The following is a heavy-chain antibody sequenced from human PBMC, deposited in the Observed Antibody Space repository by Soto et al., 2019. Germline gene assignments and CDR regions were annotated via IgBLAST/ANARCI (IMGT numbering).Heavy chain of an antibody. Sequence: QVQLQQWGAGLLEPSETLSLTCAVYGGSFSGYYWTWIRQSPEKGLEWIGEVNHSGTTYYNPSLKTRVTRSVHTPKNQLSLKMSSVTAADTAVYYCARGIGYCSSINCYSSRRLRFDSWGQGTLVTVSS. D-gene: IGHD2-2*01. CDR1: GGSFSGYY. J-gene: IGHJ4*02. CDR3: ARGIGYCSSINCYSSRRLRFDS. CDR2: VNHSGTT. V-gene: IGHV4-34*01.